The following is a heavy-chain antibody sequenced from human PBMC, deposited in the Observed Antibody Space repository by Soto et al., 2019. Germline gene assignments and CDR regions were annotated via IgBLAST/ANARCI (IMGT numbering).Heavy chain of an antibody. V-gene: IGHV1-18*01. J-gene: IGHJ4*02. CDR3: ARGRDGDY. CDR1: GYAFTTYG. CDR2: ISAHNGNT. D-gene: IGHD6-6*01. Sequence: QVHLVQSGAEVKKPGASVKVSCKGSGYAFTTYGITWVRQAPGQGLEWMGWISAHNGNTNNAQKLQGRVTETRDTSTSTAYMELRSRRSEDRAVYYCARGRDGDYWGQGALVTVSS.